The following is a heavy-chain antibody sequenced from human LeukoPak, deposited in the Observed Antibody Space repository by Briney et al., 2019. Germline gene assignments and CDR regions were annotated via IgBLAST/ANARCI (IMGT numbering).Heavy chain of an antibody. J-gene: IGHJ4*02. Sequence: GGSLRFSCVASGFTFRSYWMSWVRQAPGKGLEWVANIKQDGSEKYYVDSVKGRFTISRDNAKNSLYLQMNSLRAEDTAVYYCARDYEAGCTSTTCYDRFDYWGQGTLVTVSS. CDR2: IKQDGSEK. V-gene: IGHV3-7*01. CDR1: GFTFRSYW. D-gene: IGHD2-2*01. CDR3: ARDYEAGCTSTTCYDRFDY.